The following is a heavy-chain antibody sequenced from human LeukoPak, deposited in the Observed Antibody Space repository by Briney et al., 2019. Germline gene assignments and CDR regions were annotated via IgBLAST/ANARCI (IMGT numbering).Heavy chain of an antibody. CDR3: AKTGAGYYYMDV. D-gene: IGHD7-27*01. Sequence: VSLRLSCAASGFTFSSYAMSWVRQAPGKGLEWVSAISGSGGSTYYADSVKGRFTISRDNSKNTLYLQMNSLRAEDTAVYYCAKTGAGYYYMDVWGKGTTVTVSS. J-gene: IGHJ6*03. CDR1: GFTFSSYA. CDR2: ISGSGGST. V-gene: IGHV3-23*01.